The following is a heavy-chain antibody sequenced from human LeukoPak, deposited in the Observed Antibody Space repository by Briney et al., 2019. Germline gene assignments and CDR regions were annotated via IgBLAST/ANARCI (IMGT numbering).Heavy chain of an antibody. J-gene: IGHJ4*02. CDR2: IYYSGST. D-gene: IGHD3-10*01. CDR1: GGSISSSSYY. Sequence: SETLSLTCTVSGGSISSSSYYWGWIRQPPGKGLEWIGSIYYSGSTYYNPSLKSRVSISVDTSKNQFSLKLSSVTAADTAVYYCARETYYYGSGSYPSRVFDYWGQGTLVTVSS. V-gene: IGHV4-39*07. CDR3: ARETYYYGSGSYPSRVFDY.